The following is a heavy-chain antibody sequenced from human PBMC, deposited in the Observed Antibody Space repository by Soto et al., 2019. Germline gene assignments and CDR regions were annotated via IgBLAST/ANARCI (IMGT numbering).Heavy chain of an antibody. CDR3: AKDTGRGGGSVVDY. J-gene: IGHJ4*02. D-gene: IGHD2-15*01. CDR2: IGGRGGST. Sequence: EVQLLESGGGLVQPGGSLRLSCAASGFTFSNSAMSWVRQAPGKGLEWVSAIGGRGGSTYYADSVKGRFTISRDDSKNTLYLQMSSLRAEDTALYYCAKDTGRGGGSVVDYWGQGTLVTVSS. CDR1: GFTFSNSA. V-gene: IGHV3-23*01.